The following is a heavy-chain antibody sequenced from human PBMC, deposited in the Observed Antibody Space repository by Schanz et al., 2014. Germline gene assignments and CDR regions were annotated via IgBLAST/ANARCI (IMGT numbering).Heavy chain of an antibody. CDR3: ARLDPYCRSGTCSRAFDF. Sequence: EVQLVESGGGLVQPGGSLRLSCAASGFTFSTSTMHWVRQAPGRGLEWVSIIFTDGRTYYADSVKGRFTISRDSSKNTLFLQMNSLRTEDTAVYYCARLDPYCRSGTCSRAFDFWGQGTLVTVSS. CDR1: GFTFSTST. J-gene: IGHJ4*02. V-gene: IGHV3-66*02. CDR2: IFTDGRT. D-gene: IGHD2-15*01.